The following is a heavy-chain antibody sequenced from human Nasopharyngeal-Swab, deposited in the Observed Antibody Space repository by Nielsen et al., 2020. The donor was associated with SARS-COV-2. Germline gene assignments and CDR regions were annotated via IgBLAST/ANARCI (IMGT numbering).Heavy chain of an antibody. Sequence: ASVKVSCKASGYTYTNYGLNWVRQAPGQGLEWMGWISTSSGNTLYAQNIQGRVIMTTDTSTNTAYIELRSLRSDDTAVYYCARGFNWNDFDYWGQGTLVTVSS. CDR2: ISTSSGNT. V-gene: IGHV1-18*04. J-gene: IGHJ4*02. CDR1: GYTYTNYG. CDR3: ARGFNWNDFDY. D-gene: IGHD1-1*01.